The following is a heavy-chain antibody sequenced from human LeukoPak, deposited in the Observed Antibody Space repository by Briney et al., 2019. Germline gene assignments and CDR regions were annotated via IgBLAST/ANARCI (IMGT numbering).Heavy chain of an antibody. CDR3: ARDPQDFWSGYPRDY. D-gene: IGHD3-3*01. CDR1: GFTFSSYS. Sequence: PGGSLRLSCAASGFTFSSYSMNWVRQAPGKGLEWVSSISSSSSYIYYADSVKGRFTISRDNAKNSLYLQMNSLRAEDTAVYYCARDPQDFWSGYPRDYWGQGTLVTVSS. J-gene: IGHJ4*02. V-gene: IGHV3-21*01. CDR2: ISSSSSYI.